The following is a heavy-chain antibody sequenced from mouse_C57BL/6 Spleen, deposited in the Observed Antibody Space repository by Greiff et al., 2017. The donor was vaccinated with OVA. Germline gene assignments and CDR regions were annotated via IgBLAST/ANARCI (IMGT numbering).Heavy chain of an antibody. Sequence: EVQLQQSGPELVKPGASVKISCKASGYTFTDYYMNWVKQSHGKSLEWIGDINPNNGGTSYNQKFKGTATLTVDKSTSTAYMELRSLTSEDSAVDYCARKDSSNYCDYWGQGTTLTVSS. V-gene: IGHV1-26*01. CDR1: GYTFTDYY. CDR3: ARKDSSNYCDY. J-gene: IGHJ2*01. D-gene: IGHD3-2*01. CDR2: INPNNGGT.